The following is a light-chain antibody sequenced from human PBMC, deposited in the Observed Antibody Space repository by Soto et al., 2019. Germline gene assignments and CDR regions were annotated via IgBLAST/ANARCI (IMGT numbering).Light chain of an antibody. CDR1: SSDVGSHDL. Sequence: QSVLTQPASVSGSPGQSIAISCTGTSSDVGSHDLVSWYQQQSGKVPKLIIYDVSSRPSGVSNRFSGSKSGNTASLTISGLQAEDEADSYCSSFTSTTTYVVGPRTKVTVL. CDR3: SSFTSTTTYV. V-gene: IGLV2-14*02. J-gene: IGLJ1*01. CDR2: DVS.